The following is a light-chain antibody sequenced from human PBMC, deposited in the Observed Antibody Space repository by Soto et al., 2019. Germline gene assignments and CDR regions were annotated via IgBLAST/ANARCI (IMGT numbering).Light chain of an antibody. CDR2: WAS. V-gene: IGKV4-1*01. J-gene: IGKJ5*01. CDR1: QSFLYSSNNKNY. Sequence: MVMTHAPDARAFCRGESSTINFKSIQSFLYSSNNKNYLGWYQQKPGQPPKLLIYWASTREYGVPERFSGSGYGTALNLKISRLQAADVAVYSCQQYYSTHITFGQGTRLEIK. CDR3: QQYYSTHIT.